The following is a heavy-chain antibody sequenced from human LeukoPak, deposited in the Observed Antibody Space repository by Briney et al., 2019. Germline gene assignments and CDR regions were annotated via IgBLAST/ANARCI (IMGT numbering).Heavy chain of an antibody. Sequence: GGSLRLSCAASGFTFSSYAMSWVRQAPGKGLEWVSVISGSGGSTYYADSVKGRFTISRDNSKNTLYLQMNSLRAEDTAVYYCARDRSAPRYYYGMDVWGQGTTATLSS. CDR1: GFTFSSYA. CDR2: ISGSGGST. J-gene: IGHJ6*02. V-gene: IGHV3-23*01. CDR3: ARDRSAPRYYYGMDV.